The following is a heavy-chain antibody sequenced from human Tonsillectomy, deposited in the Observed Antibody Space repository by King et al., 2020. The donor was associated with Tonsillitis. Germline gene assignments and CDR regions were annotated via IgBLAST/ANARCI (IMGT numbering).Heavy chain of an antibody. CDR1: GGTFSSYA. D-gene: IGHD1-26*01. CDR2: IISIFGTA. J-gene: IGHJ4*02. Sequence: QLVQSGAEVKKPGSSVKVSCKSSGGTFSSYAISWVRQAPGQGLEWMGGIISIFGTANYAQKFQGRVTITADESTRTAYMELSSLRSEDTAVYYCARGYIYARIVGATNYFDYWGQGTLVTVSS. V-gene: IGHV1-69*12. CDR3: ARGYIYARIVGATNYFDY.